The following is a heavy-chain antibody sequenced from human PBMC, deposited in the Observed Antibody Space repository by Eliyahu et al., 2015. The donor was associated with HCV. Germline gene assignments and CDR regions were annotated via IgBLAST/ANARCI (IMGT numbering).Heavy chain of an antibody. Sequence: EVQLVESGGGLVKPGGSLRLSCAASGFTFSNXXMXWVRRAPGKGLEWVGRIKSKTDGXTTDYAAPVKGRFTISRDDSKNTLYLQMNSLKTEDTAVYYCTTGLIGYCSGGSCYSRVPFDYWGQGTLVTVSS. J-gene: IGHJ4*02. D-gene: IGHD2-15*01. CDR1: GFTFSNXX. V-gene: IGHV3-15*01. CDR2: IKSKTDGXTT. CDR3: TTGLIGYCSGGSCYSRVPFDY.